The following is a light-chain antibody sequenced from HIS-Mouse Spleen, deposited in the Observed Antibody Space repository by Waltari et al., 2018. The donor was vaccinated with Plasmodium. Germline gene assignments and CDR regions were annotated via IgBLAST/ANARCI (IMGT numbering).Light chain of an antibody. V-gene: IGLV2-8*01. CDR3: SSYAGSNNWV. CDR2: EVS. J-gene: IGLJ3*02. Sequence: QSALTQPPSASGSPGQSVPIPCPGTSSDVGGYHYVSWYQQHPGKAPKLMIYEVSKRPSGVPDRFSGSKSGNTASLTVSGLQAEDEADYYCSSYAGSNNWVFGGGTKLTVL. CDR1: SSDVGGYHY.